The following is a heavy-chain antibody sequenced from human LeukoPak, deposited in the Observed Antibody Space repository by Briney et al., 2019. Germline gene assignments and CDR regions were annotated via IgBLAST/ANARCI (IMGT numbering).Heavy chain of an antibody. J-gene: IGHJ4*02. D-gene: IGHD2-2*01. Sequence: PGGSLRLSCAVSGFTFSSYAMSWVRQAPGKGLEWVSAISGSGGSTYYADSVKGRFTISRDNSKNTLYLQMNSLRAEDTAVYYCANDIVVVPAEDYWGQGTLVTVSS. V-gene: IGHV3-23*01. CDR3: ANDIVVVPAEDY. CDR2: ISGSGGST. CDR1: GFTFSSYA.